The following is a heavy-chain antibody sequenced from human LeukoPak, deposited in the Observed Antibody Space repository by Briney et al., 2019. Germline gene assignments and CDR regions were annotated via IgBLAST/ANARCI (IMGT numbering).Heavy chain of an antibody. J-gene: IGHJ5*02. D-gene: IGHD5-18*01. Sequence: SETLSLTCAVYGGSFSGYYWSWVRQLPGKGLEWIGEINHSGSTNYNPSLKSRVTISVDTSKNQFSLKLSSVTAADTAVYYCARGIGGYSYGPADWFDPWGQGTLVTVSS. CDR3: ARGIGGYSYGPADWFDP. CDR1: GGSFSGYY. CDR2: INHSGST. V-gene: IGHV4-34*01.